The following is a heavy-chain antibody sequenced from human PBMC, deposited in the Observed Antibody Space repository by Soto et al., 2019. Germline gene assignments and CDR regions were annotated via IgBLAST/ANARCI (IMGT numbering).Heavy chain of an antibody. Sequence: EVQLVESGGGLVKPGGPLRLSCAPSGLTFSSYSMNWVPKAPGKGLEWVSYISSSSSTIYYADSVKGRFPISRDNAKNSLYLQMNSLRAEDTAVYYCARELYGSYYFDYWGQGTLVTVSS. V-gene: IGHV3-48*01. J-gene: IGHJ4*02. CDR3: ARELYGSYYFDY. CDR2: ISSSSSTI. D-gene: IGHD3-16*01. CDR1: GLTFSSYS.